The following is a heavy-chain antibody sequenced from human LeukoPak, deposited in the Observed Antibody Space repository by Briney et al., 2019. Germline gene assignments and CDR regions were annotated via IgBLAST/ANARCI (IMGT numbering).Heavy chain of an antibody. D-gene: IGHD3-22*01. V-gene: IGHV4-38-2*02. CDR1: GYSISSGYY. J-gene: IGHJ3*02. CDR2: IYHSGST. CDR3: ARGVGWYYDSSGYYLHHDAFDI. Sequence: SETLSLTCTVSGYSISSGYYWGWIRQPPGKGLEWIGSIYHSGSTYYNPSLKSRVTISVDTSKNQFSLKLSSVTAADTAVYYCARGVGWYYDSSGYYLHHDAFDIWGQGTMVTVSS.